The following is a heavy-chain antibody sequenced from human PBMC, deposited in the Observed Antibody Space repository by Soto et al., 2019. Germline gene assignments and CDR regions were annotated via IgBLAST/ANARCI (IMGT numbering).Heavy chain of an antibody. CDR1: GFTFSSYA. V-gene: IGHV3-30*18. CDR2: ISYDGSDK. D-gene: IGHD3-16*02. J-gene: IGHJ4*02. CDR3: AKALGELSPESYDY. Sequence: PGGSLRLSCAASGFTFSSYAMHWVRQAPGKGLEWVAVISYDGSDKYYADSVKGRFTISRDNSKNTLNLQMNSLRADDTAVYYCAKALGELSPESYDYRGQGTLVTVSS.